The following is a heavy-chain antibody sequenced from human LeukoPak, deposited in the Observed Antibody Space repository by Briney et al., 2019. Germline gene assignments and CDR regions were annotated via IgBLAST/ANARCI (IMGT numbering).Heavy chain of an antibody. V-gene: IGHV3-48*02. CDR1: GFTFSSYN. Sequence: TGGSLRLSCAASGFTFSSYNMNWVRQAPGKGLEWVSYISSSSSTIYYADSVKGRFTISRDNARNSLFLQMNSLRDEDTAVYYCARRYCSSTSCLLDYWGQGTLVTVSS. D-gene: IGHD2-2*01. J-gene: IGHJ4*02. CDR3: ARRYCSSTSCLLDY. CDR2: ISSSSSTI.